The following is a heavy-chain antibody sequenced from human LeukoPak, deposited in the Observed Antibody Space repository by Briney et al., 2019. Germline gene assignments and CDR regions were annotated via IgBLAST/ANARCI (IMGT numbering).Heavy chain of an antibody. D-gene: IGHD2-21*02. V-gene: IGHV3-9*01. CDR1: VFTLDDYA. CDR2: ISWNSGSI. J-gene: IGHJ4*02. CDR3: AKDIRVVVTSYFDY. Sequence: GGSLRLSCAASVFTLDDYAMHWVRHAPGKGLECVSGISWNSGSIGYADSVKGRFTISRDNAKNSLYLQMNSLRAEDTALYYCAKDIRVVVTSYFDYWGQGTLVTVSS.